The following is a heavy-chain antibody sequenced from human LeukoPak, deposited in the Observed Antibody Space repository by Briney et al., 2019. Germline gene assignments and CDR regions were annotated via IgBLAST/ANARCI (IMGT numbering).Heavy chain of an antibody. CDR2: MNPNSGNT. D-gene: IGHD3-3*01. CDR3: ARGTYYDFWSGYSQYYNWFDP. V-gene: IGHV1-8*01. CDR1: GYTFTSYD. Sequence: ASVKVSCKASGYTFTSYDINWVRQATGQGLEWMGWMNPNSGNTGYAQKFQGRVTMTRDTSISTAYMELSRLRSDDTAVYYCARGTYYDFWSGYSQYYNWFDPWGQGTLVTVSS. J-gene: IGHJ5*02.